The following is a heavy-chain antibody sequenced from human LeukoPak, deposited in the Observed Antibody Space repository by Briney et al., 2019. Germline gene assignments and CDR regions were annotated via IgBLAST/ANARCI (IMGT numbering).Heavy chain of an antibody. CDR3: ARATMFGDYFDY. CDR1: GGSISSGSYY. D-gene: IGHD3-10*02. Sequence: SQTLSLTCTVSGGSISSGSYYWSWIRQPAGKGLEWIGRIYTSGSTNYNPSLKSRVTISVATSKNQFSLKLSSVTAADTAVYYCARATMFGDYFDYWGQGTLVTVSS. J-gene: IGHJ4*02. V-gene: IGHV4-61*02. CDR2: IYTSGST.